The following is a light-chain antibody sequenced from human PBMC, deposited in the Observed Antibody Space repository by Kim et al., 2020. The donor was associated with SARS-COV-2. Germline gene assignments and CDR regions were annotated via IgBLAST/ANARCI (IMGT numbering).Light chain of an antibody. J-gene: IGKJ1*01. V-gene: IGKV3-20*01. CDR1: PSLYSRY. Sequence: EIVLTQSPGTLSLSPGERATLSCRASPSLYSRYVAWYQQRPGRAPRLLIFDTSSRAAGIPDRFSGSGAGTDFTLTISRLEPEDFAVYYCQQYGTSPTFGQGTKVDIK. CDR2: DTS. CDR3: QQYGTSPT.